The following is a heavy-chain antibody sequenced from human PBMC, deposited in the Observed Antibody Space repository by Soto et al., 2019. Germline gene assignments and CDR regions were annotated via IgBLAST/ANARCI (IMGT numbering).Heavy chain of an antibody. CDR1: GFTFSSYA. V-gene: IGHV3-23*01. Sequence: PGGSLRLSCAASGFTFSSYAMNWVRQAPGKGLEWVSVISGSGGSTYYADSVKGRFTISRDNSRNTLYLQMNSLRAEDTAVYYCARRSSGWYFDYWGPGTLVTVSP. CDR3: ARRSSGWYFDY. D-gene: IGHD6-19*01. CDR2: ISGSGGST. J-gene: IGHJ4*02.